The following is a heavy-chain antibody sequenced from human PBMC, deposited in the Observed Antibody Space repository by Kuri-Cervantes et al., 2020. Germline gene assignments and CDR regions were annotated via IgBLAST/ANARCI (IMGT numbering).Heavy chain of an antibody. J-gene: IGHJ4*02. V-gene: IGHV3-74*01. CDR1: GFSFSTDW. D-gene: IGHD6-6*01. Sequence: GGSLRLSCAASGFSFSTDWMHWVRQTPGKGLVWLARMNSDGRTINYADSVRGRFTISRDNAENMLYLQMNSLRAEDTAVYYCARAGSYRFDFWGQGTLVTVSS. CDR2: MNSDGRTI. CDR3: ARAGSYRFDF.